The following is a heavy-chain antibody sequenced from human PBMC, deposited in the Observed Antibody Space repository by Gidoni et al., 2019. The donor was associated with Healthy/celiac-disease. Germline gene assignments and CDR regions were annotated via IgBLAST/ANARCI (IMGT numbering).Heavy chain of an antibody. Sequence: EVQLVESGGGLVKPGGSLRLSCAASGFTFSSYSMNWVRQAPGKGLEWVSSISSSSSYIYYADSVKGRFTISRDNAKNSLYLQMNSLRAEDTAVYYCARDLEDTIFGVVIFDYWAREPWSPSPQ. D-gene: IGHD3-3*01. V-gene: IGHV3-21*01. CDR3: ARDLEDTIFGVVIFDY. J-gene: IGHJ4*02. CDR2: ISSSSSYI. CDR1: GFTFSSYS.